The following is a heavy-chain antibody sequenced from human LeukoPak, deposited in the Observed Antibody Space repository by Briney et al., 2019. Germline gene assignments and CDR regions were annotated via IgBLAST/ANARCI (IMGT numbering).Heavy chain of an antibody. Sequence: KGGESLKISCKGSGYSFTSYWIGWVRQMPGKGLEWMGIIYPGDSDTRYSPSFQGQVTISADKSISTAYLQWSSLKASDTAMYYCARQQRSRYYDSSADDAFDIWGQGTMVTVSS. J-gene: IGHJ3*02. V-gene: IGHV5-51*01. CDR3: ARQQRSRYYDSSADDAFDI. D-gene: IGHD3-22*01. CDR1: GYSFTSYW. CDR2: IYPGDSDT.